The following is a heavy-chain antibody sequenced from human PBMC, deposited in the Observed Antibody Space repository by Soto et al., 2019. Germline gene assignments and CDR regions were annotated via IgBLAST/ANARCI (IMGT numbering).Heavy chain of an antibody. J-gene: IGHJ6*02. Sequence: GGSLRLSCAASGFTFSSYAMSWVRQAPGKGLEWVSAISGSGGSTYYVDSVKGRFTISRDNSKNTLYLQMNSLRAEDTAVYYCAKVMGLSRRNSGLPIYYYGMDVWGQGTTVTVSS. CDR2: ISGSGGST. D-gene: IGHD2-8*01. CDR3: AKVMGLSRRNSGLPIYYYGMDV. CDR1: GFTFSSYA. V-gene: IGHV3-23*01.